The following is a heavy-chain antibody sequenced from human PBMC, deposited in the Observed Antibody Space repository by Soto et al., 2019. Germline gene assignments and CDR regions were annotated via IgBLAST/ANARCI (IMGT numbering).Heavy chain of an antibody. J-gene: IGHJ4*02. CDR1: GFTFSSYA. CDR2: ITGSGGST. CDR3: ARGYCGGGSCCSPFD. D-gene: IGHD2-15*01. V-gene: IGHV3-23*01. Sequence: EVQLLESGGGLVQPGGSLRLSCAASGFTFSSYAMSWVRQAPGKGLEWVSGITGSGGSTYYADSVKGRFTISRDKSKNRLYLQMNSLMAEDTAVYYCARGYCGGGSCCSPFDWGQGTLVTVSS.